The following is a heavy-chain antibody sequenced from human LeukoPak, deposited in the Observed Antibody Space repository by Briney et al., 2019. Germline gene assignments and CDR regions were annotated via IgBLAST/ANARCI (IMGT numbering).Heavy chain of an antibody. CDR3: ARGGYGSGSYPLNNWFDP. D-gene: IGHD3-10*01. CDR2: INHSGST. Sequence: PSETLSLTCAVYGGSFSGYYWSWIRQPPGKGLEWIGEINHSGSTNYNPSLKSRVTISVDTSKNQFSLKLGSVTAADTAVYYCARGGYGSGSYPLNNWFDPWGQGTLVTVSS. CDR1: GGSFSGYY. J-gene: IGHJ5*02. V-gene: IGHV4-34*01.